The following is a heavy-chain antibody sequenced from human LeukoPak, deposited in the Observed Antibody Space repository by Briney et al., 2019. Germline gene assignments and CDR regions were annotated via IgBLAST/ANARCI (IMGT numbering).Heavy chain of an antibody. CDR2: ITGSGGST. J-gene: IGHJ4*02. Sequence: GGSLRLSCAASGLTFRNHAMSWVRQAPGKGLEWVSGITGSGGSTYHAESVKGRLTISRDNSKNTLYLQMNSLRAEDTAVYYCAKVGETGTSPGYWGQGTLVTVSS. V-gene: IGHV3-23*01. CDR1: GLTFRNHA. CDR3: AKVGETGTSPGY. D-gene: IGHD1-1*01.